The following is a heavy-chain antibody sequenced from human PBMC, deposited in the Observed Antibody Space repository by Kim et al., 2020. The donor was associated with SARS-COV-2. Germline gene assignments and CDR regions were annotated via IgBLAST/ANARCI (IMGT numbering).Heavy chain of an antibody. CDR3: ARDWAYNCFDY. Sequence: GGSLRLSCAASGFTFSTSWMTWVRQVPGKGLEWLANIKEDGSSENYVDSVKGRFTISRDNAKNLLYLQMNSLRVEDTAVYYCARDWAYNCFDYWGQGTMVTVSS. J-gene: IGHJ5*01. CDR1: GFTFSTSW. D-gene: IGHD7-27*01. CDR2: IKEDGSSE. V-gene: IGHV3-7*01.